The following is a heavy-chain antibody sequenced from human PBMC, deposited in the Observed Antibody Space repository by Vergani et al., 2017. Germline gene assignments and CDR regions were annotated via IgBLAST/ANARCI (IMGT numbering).Heavy chain of an antibody. CDR2: IYYSGST. Sequence: QVQLRESGPGLVKPSETLSLTCTVSGGSISSYYWSWIRQPPGKGLEWIGYIYYSGSTNYNPSLKSRVTISVDTSKNKFSLKLSSVTAADTAVYYCAGTYDSSGWGYYYGMDVWGQGTTVTVSS. V-gene: IGHV4-59*08. D-gene: IGHD3-22*01. J-gene: IGHJ6*02. CDR3: AGTYDSSGWGYYYGMDV. CDR1: GGSISSYY.